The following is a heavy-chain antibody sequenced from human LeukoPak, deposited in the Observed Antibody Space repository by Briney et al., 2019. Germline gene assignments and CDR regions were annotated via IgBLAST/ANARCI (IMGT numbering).Heavy chain of an antibody. J-gene: IGHJ4*02. CDR1: GGSISSSNW. CDR2: IYHSGST. CDR3: ARRGDQEWYFDY. Sequence: PSGTLSLTCAVSGGSISSSNWWSWVRQPPGKGLEWIGEIYHSGSTNYNPSLKSRVTISVDTSKNQFSLKLNSVTAADTAVYYCARRGDQEWYFDYWGQGTLVTVSS. D-gene: IGHD2-21*02. V-gene: IGHV4-4*02.